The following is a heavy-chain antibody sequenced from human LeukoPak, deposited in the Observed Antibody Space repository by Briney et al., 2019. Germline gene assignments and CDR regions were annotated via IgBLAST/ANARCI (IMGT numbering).Heavy chain of an antibody. Sequence: SETLSLTCTVSGGSINSYYWSWIRQPPGKGLEWIGYIYYSGSTNYNPSLKSRVTISVDTSKNQFSLKLSSVTAADTAVYYCARGGGGGFIASYYYYYYYMDVWGKGTTVTISS. CDR1: GGSINSYY. CDR2: IYYSGST. J-gene: IGHJ6*03. CDR3: ARGGGGGFIASYYYYYYYMDV. V-gene: IGHV4-59*01. D-gene: IGHD3-16*02.